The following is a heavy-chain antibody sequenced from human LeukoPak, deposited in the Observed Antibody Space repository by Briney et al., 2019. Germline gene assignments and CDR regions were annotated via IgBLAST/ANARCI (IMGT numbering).Heavy chain of an antibody. CDR3: AKPGDTGDTCGWDCYFDH. J-gene: IGHJ2*01. CDR2: ISGNSGTT. Sequence: PGGSLRLSCAASGFTFSNYAMSWVRQAPGKGLEWVSAISGNSGTTDYADSVRGRFSISRDNSNNTLFLQMNSLRAEDTAVYYCAKPGDTGDTCGWDCYFDHWGRGTLVTVSS. V-gene: IGHV3-23*01. D-gene: IGHD1-26*01. CDR1: GFTFSNYA.